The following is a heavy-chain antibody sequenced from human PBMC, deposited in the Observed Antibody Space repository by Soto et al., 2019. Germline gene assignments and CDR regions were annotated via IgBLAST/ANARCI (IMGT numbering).Heavy chain of an antibody. CDR3: AMSVRFRYQLLKRGMDV. J-gene: IGHJ6*02. D-gene: IGHD2-2*01. CDR1: GGTFSSYA. CDR2: IIPICATA. V-gene: IGHV1-69*01. Sequence: QVQLVQFGAEVKKPGSSVKVSCKASGGTFSSYAISWVRQAPGQGLEWMGGIIPICATANYAQKFQGRVMITVDESTSTAYLELSSLRSEDTAVYYCAMSVRFRYQLLKRGMDVWGQGTTVPVSS.